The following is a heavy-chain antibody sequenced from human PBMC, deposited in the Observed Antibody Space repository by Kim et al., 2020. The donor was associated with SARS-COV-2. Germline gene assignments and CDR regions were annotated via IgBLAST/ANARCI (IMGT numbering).Heavy chain of an antibody. CDR2: ST. Sequence: STNYADSVKGLFTISRDNSKSTLYLQMNSLRVEDTAIYYCVGDRDASWGQGTLVTVSS. CDR3: VGDRDAS. V-gene: IGHV3-53*01. J-gene: IGHJ5*02.